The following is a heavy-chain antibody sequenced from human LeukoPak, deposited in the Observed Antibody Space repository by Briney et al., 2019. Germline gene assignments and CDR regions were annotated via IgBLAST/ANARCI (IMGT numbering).Heavy chain of an antibody. CDR2: ISYDGSTK. CDR3: ARSRGIIAAAVAIDY. J-gene: IGHJ4*02. D-gene: IGHD6-13*01. V-gene: IGHV3-30-3*01. CDR1: GFTFSSYA. Sequence: GGSLRLSCAISGFTFSSYAMHWVRQAPGKGLEWVAVISYDGSTKYYADSVKGRFTISRDNSKNTLYLQMNSLRSEDTAVYYCARSRGIIAAAVAIDYWGQGTLVTVSS.